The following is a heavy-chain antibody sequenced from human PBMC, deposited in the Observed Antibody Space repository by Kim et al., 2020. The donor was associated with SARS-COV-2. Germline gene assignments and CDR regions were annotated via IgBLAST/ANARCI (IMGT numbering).Heavy chain of an antibody. V-gene: IGHV2-5*01. CDR3: AHRQSIVGANWFDP. J-gene: IGHJ5*02. D-gene: IGHD1-26*01. CDR2: K. Sequence: KRYSPSLKSRLTITKDTSKNQVVLTMTNMDPVDTATYYCAHRQSIVGANWFDPWGQGTLVTVSS.